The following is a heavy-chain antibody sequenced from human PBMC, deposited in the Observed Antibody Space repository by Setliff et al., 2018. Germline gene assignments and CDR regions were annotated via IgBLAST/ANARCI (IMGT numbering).Heavy chain of an antibody. J-gene: IGHJ6*02. CDR2: RGPNGST. V-gene: IGHV4-34*01. D-gene: IGHD4-4*01. CDR3: ARKTLLYSGFFTYYGFDV. Sequence: LSITCAVSGGSFSYYYWSWVRQSPGRGLEWIGRRGPNGSTNYNPSLGSRATISVDTSKNQFSLKVNSVTAADTAVYYCARKTLLYSGFFTYYGFDVWGQGTTVTVSS. CDR1: GGSFSYYY.